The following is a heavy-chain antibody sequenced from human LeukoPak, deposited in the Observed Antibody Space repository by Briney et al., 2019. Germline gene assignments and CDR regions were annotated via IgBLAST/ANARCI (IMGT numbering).Heavy chain of an antibody. CDR3: ARSPTYYYDSSGYYAYYFDY. CDR2: INPEDSDT. J-gene: IGHJ4*02. Sequence: GESLKISCKGSGYSFTSYWIGWVRPMPGKGLEWMGIINPEDSDTTYSPSFQGQVTISADKSISIAYLQWSSLRASDTAMYYCARSPTYYYDSSGYYAYYFDYWGQGTLVTVSS. D-gene: IGHD3-22*01. CDR1: GYSFTSYW. V-gene: IGHV5-51*01.